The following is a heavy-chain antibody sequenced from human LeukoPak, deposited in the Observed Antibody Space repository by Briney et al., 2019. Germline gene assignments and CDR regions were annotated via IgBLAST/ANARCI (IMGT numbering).Heavy chain of an antibody. Sequence: GGSLRLSCAASGFTFSNAWMSWVRQAPGKGLEWVGRIKSKTDGGTTDYAAPVKGRFTISRDDSKNTLYLQMNSLKTEDTAVYYCTRSAAGMFYYMDVWGKGTTVTISS. V-gene: IGHV3-15*01. J-gene: IGHJ6*03. D-gene: IGHD6-13*01. CDR3: TRSAAGMFYYMDV. CDR1: GFTFSNAW. CDR2: IKSKTDGGTT.